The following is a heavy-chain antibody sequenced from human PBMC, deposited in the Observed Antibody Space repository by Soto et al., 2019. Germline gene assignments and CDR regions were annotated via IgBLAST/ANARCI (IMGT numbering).Heavy chain of an antibody. V-gene: IGHV3-30-3*01. CDR1: GFTFSSYA. CDR3: AREGKLEWLLYIDY. CDR2: ISYDGSNK. D-gene: IGHD3-3*01. Sequence: QVQLVESGGGVVQPGRSLRLSCAASGFTFSSYAMHWVRQAPGKGLEWVAVISYDGSNKYYADSVKGRFTIARDNSKNTLYLQMNSLRAEDTAVYYCAREGKLEWLLYIDYWGQGTLVTVSS. J-gene: IGHJ4*02.